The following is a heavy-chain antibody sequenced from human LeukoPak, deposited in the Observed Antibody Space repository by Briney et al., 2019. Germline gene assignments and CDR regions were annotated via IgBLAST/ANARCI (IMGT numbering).Heavy chain of an antibody. Sequence: GRSLRLSCAASGFTVSSNYMSWVRQAPGKGLEWVSVIYSGGSTYYADSVKGRFTISSDNSKNTLYLQMNSLRAEDTAVYYCARRYFDWLLYGMDVWGKGTTVTVSS. V-gene: IGHV3-53*01. CDR2: IYSGGST. J-gene: IGHJ6*04. D-gene: IGHD3-9*01. CDR1: GFTVSSNY. CDR3: ARRYFDWLLYGMDV.